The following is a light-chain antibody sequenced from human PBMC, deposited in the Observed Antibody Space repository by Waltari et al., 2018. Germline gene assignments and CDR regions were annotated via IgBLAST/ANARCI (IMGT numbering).Light chain of an antibody. CDR2: AAS. Sequence: DIQVTQSPSSLSASVGDRVTMTCRASHDIKNSVVWYQQKPGKAPQLLLYAASRLQSGVPARFSGSGSETDYTLTINSLQPEDFAAYYCQQYFDTPFTFGPGTKVDIK. V-gene: IGKV1-NL1*01. CDR1: HDIKNS. J-gene: IGKJ3*01. CDR3: QQYFDTPFT.